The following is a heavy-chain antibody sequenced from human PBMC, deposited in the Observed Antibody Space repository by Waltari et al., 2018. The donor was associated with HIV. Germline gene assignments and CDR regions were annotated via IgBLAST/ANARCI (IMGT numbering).Heavy chain of an antibody. J-gene: IGHJ1*01. CDR1: GFSRPTTGIG. Sequence: QITLKESCSTVVKPTQTRTLTCTFSGFSRPTTGIGVGWIRQPPGKALEWLALIYWDDDKRYSPSLKSRLTITKDTSKNQVVLRMTNMDPVDTGTFFCARWTMSKITFGFQFWGQGTPVTVSS. CDR2: IYWDDDK. V-gene: IGHV2-5*02. D-gene: IGHD3-16*01. CDR3: ARWTMSKITFGFQF.